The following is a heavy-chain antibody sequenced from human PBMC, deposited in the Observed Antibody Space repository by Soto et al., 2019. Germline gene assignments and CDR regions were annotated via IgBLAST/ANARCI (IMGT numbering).Heavy chain of an antibody. Sequence: PSETLSLTCAVSGYSISSGYYWGWIRQPPGKGLEWIGSIYHSGSTYYNPSLKSRVTISVDTSKNQFSLKLSSVTAADTAVYYCARERVDTALVMDDDFDIWGQGTMVTVS. CDR1: GYSISSGYY. D-gene: IGHD5-18*01. CDR2: IYHSGST. J-gene: IGHJ3*02. V-gene: IGHV4-38-2*02. CDR3: ARERVDTALVMDDDFDI.